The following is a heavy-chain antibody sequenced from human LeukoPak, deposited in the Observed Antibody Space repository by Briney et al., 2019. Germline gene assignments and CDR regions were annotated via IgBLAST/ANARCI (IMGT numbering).Heavy chain of an antibody. J-gene: IGHJ4*02. CDR1: GYTVTSYG. Sequence: ASVKVSGKASGYTVTSYGMSWGGQAPGQGVEGRGGISAYNGNTNSAQNLHRRVTMTTDPSTSTAYMELRSLRSDDTAVYYCARAPVMPSDGYNGYWGQGTLVTVSS. CDR2: ISAYNGNT. D-gene: IGHD5-24*01. V-gene: IGHV1-18*01. CDR3: ARAPVMPSDGYNGY.